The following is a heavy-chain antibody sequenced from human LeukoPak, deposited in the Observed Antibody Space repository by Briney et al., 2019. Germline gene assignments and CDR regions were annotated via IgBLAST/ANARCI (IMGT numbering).Heavy chain of an antibody. CDR2: IIPILGIA. CDR3: ARSSGSMYYFDY. J-gene: IGHJ4*02. CDR1: GGTFSSYA. D-gene: IGHD6-19*01. Sequence: ASVKVSCKASGGTFSSYAISWVRQAPGQGLEWMGRIIPILGIANYAQKFQGRVTITADKSTSTAYMELSSLRSEDTAVYYCARSSGSMYYFDYWGQGTLVTVSS. V-gene: IGHV1-69*04.